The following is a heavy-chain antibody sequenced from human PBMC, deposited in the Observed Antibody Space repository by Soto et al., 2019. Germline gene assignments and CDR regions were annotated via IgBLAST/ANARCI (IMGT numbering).Heavy chain of an antibody. V-gene: IGHV4-31*03. CDR1: GGSISSGGYY. CDR3: ARGYCSSTSCSMFDY. CDR2: IYYSGST. Sequence: QVQLQESGPGLVKPSQTLSLTCTVSGGSISSGGYYWSWIRQHPGKGLEWIGYIYYSGSTYYNPSLKSRVTISVDTSKNHFSLKLSSVTAADTAVYYCARGYCSSTSCSMFDYWGQGTLVTVSS. J-gene: IGHJ4*02. D-gene: IGHD2-2*01.